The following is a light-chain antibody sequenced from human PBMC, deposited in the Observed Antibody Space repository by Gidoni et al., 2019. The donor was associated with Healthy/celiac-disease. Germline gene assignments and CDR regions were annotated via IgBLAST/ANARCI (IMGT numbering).Light chain of an antibody. CDR3: QQYKNWPPIT. Sequence: ELVMTQSPATLSVSPGERATLSCRASQSVSSNLAWYQQKPGQAPRLLIYGASTRATGIPARFSGSGSGTEFTLTISSLQSEDCAVYYCQQYKNWPPITFGQGTRLESK. V-gene: IGKV3-15*01. J-gene: IGKJ5*01. CDR1: QSVSSN. CDR2: GAS.